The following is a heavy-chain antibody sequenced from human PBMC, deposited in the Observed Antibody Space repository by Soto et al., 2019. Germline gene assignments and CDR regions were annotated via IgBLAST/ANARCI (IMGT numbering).Heavy chain of an antibody. CDR1: GGSINSGDYY. CDR3: ARGAGVETSGSYYSGMDV. V-gene: IGHV4-31*02. Sequence: SETLSLTCTVSGGSINSGDYYWSWIRQHPGKGLEWIGHIYYRGSTYYNPPLEGRLTISVDTSKNQFSLKLSSVTAADTALYHCARGAGVETSGSYYSGMDVWGQGTRVTVSS. J-gene: IGHJ6*02. D-gene: IGHD3-3*01. CDR2: IYYRGST.